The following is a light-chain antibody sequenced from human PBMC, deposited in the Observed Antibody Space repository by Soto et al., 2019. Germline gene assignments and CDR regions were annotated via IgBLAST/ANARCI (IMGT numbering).Light chain of an antibody. CDR2: DAS. CDR1: QTSSRF. CDR3: QQSVSTPPT. J-gene: IGKJ2*01. Sequence: DIQMTQSPSSLSASVGDRVTITCRASQTSSRFLNWYQWKPGKAPKFLIHDASNLQSGVPTRFSGSGSGTDFTLTISSLQPEDFATYYCQQSVSTPPTFGQGTKLEIQ. V-gene: IGKV1-39*01.